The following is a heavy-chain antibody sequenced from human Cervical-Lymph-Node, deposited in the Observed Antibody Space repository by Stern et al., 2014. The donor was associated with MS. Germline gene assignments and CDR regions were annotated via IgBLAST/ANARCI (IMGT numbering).Heavy chain of an antibody. J-gene: IGHJ4*02. D-gene: IGHD3-22*01. CDR3: AALHLYYYDSSGYRRPFDY. V-gene: IGHV1-58*01. CDR1: GFTFTSSA. CDR2: VVVGSGNT. Sequence: MQLVESGPEVKKPGTSVKVSCKASGFTFTSSAVQWVRQARGPSLEGSGWVVVGSGNTNYAQKFQERVTITRDMSTSTAYMELSSLRSEDTAVYYCAALHLYYYDSSGYRRPFDYWGQGTLVTVSS.